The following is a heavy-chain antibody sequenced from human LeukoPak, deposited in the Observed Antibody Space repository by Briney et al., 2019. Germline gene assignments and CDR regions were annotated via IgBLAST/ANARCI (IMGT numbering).Heavy chain of an antibody. D-gene: IGHD6-6*01. CDR1: GGSISSYY. Sequence: SETLSLTCTVSGGSISSYYWSWIRQPPGKGLEWIGYIYYSGSTNYNPSLKSRVTISVDTSKNQFSLKLSSVTAADTAVYYCARNRGSSSRGFFDYWGQGTLVTVSS. CDR2: IYYSGST. J-gene: IGHJ4*02. V-gene: IGHV4-59*01. CDR3: ARNRGSSSRGFFDY.